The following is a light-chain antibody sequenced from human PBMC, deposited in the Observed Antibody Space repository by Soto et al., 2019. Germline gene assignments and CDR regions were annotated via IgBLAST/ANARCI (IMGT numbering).Light chain of an antibody. CDR3: SSYAGSNDV. CDR2: EVS. J-gene: IGLJ1*01. Sequence: QSVLTQPPSASGSPGQSVTISCTGTSSDVGGYNYVSWYQQHPGKAPKLVIYEVSQRPSGVPDRFSGSKSGNTASLTVSGLQAEDEADYYCSSYAGSNDVFGTGTKLTVL. V-gene: IGLV2-8*01. CDR1: SSDVGGYNY.